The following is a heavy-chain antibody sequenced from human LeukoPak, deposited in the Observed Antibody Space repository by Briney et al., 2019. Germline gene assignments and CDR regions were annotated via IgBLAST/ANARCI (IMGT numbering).Heavy chain of an antibody. CDR1: GYTLTELS. D-gene: IGHD2-2*01. CDR2: FDPEDGEK. CDR3: ARNPYQLLNYYYYMDV. V-gene: IGHV1-24*01. Sequence: RASVKVSCKVSGYTLTELSMHWVRQAPGKGLEWRGGFDPEDGEKFYAQRFQGRVTMTEDTSTDTAFMELSSLRSEDTAVYYCARNPYQLLNYYYYMDVWGKGTTVTVSS. J-gene: IGHJ6*03.